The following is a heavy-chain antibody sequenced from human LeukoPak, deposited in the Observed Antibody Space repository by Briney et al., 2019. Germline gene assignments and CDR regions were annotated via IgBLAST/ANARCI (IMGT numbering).Heavy chain of an antibody. CDR1: GGSISSYY. J-gene: IGHJ6*02. CDR2: IYYSGST. Sequence: SETLSLTCTVSGGSISSYYWSWIRQPPGKGLEWIGYIYYSGSTNYNPSLKSRVTISVDTSKNQFSLKLSSVTAADTAMYYCARVRGSGYDPSYYYGMDVWGQGTTVTVSS. V-gene: IGHV4-59*01. D-gene: IGHD5-12*01. CDR3: ARVRGSGYDPSYYYGMDV.